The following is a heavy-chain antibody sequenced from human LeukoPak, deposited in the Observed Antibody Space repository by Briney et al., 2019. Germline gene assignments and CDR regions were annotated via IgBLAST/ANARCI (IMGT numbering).Heavy chain of an antibody. CDR1: GFTFSSYA. D-gene: IGHD3-10*01. V-gene: IGHV4-38-2*02. Sequence: GSLRLSCAASGFTFSSYAMSWVRQAPGKGLEWIGSIYHSGSTYYNPSLKSRVTISVDTSKNQFSLKLSSVTAADTAVYYCAREGYGSGSYPHFDYWGQGTLVTVSS. J-gene: IGHJ4*02. CDR2: IYHSGST. CDR3: AREGYGSGSYPHFDY.